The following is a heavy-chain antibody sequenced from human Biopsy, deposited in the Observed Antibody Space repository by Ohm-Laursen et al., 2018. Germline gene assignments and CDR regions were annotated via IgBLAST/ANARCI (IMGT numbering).Heavy chain of an antibody. CDR2: IYYSVMT. V-gene: IGHV4-61*08. J-gene: IGHJ6*02. D-gene: IGHD4-11*01. CDR3: ARDSGILNYGNFKYYYYYGMDV. Sequence: SQTLSLTCAVSGGSISSGGYYWSWIRQPPGKGLEWIGHIYYSVMTNYNPSLLSRVSISVDTSRNQVSPTLSSVTAADTAVYYCARDSGILNYGNFKYYYYYGMDVWGQGTKVTVSS. CDR1: GGSISSGGYY.